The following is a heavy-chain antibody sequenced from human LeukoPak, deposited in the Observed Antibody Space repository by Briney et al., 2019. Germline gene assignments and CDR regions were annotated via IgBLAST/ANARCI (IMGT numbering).Heavy chain of an antibody. D-gene: IGHD3-10*01. CDR3: AKSRGYHGSGREPFDY. J-gene: IGHJ4*02. CDR2: ITWNSGNI. Sequence: GGSLRLSCAASGFTFDDYAMHWVRQAPGKGLEWGSGITWNSGNIAQADSVKGRFTISRDNAKNSLHLQMDSLRPEDTALYYCAKSRGYHGSGREPFDYWGQGTLVTAPS. V-gene: IGHV3-9*01. CDR1: GFTFDDYA.